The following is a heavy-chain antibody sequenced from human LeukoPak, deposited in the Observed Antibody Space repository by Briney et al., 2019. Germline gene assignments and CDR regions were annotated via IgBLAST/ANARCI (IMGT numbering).Heavy chain of an antibody. CDR2: ISASGGSP. J-gene: IGHJ4*02. CDR1: RFTFSSYA. CDR3: ARGSSRSYYNSRFDY. D-gene: IGHD3-10*01. V-gene: IGHV3-23*01. Sequence: PGGSLRLSCAASRFTFSSYAMSWVRQAPGKGLEWVSAISASGGSPHYTGSVEGRFTISRDNSKNTMYLQMNSLRAEDMAVYYCARGSSRSYYNSRFDYWGRGTLVTVSS.